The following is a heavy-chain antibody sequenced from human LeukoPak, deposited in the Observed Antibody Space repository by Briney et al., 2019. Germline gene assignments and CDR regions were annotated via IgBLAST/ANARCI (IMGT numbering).Heavy chain of an antibody. CDR1: GFSLSTSGVG. V-gene: IGHV2-5*02. CDR2: IYRDDDK. D-gene: IGHD3-22*01. Sequence: SGPTLVNPTQTLTLTCTFSGFSLSTSGVGVGWIRQPPGKALEWLALIYRDDDKRHNPFLKSRLTITKDTSKNQVVLTMTNMDPVDTATYYCAHRRSGYNFNDEDFDYWGQGTLVTVSS. J-gene: IGHJ4*02. CDR3: AHRRSGYNFNDEDFDY.